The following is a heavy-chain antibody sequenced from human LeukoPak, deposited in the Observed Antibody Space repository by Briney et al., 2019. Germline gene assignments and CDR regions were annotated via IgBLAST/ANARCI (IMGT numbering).Heavy chain of an antibody. CDR3: AREVGSGWNYFDL. D-gene: IGHD6-19*01. V-gene: IGHV3-23*01. CDR1: GFTFSNCP. J-gene: IGHJ4*02. CDR2: INGGRDIT. Sequence: PGGSLRLSCAASGFTFSNCPMSWVRQAPGKGLEWVSHINGGRDITYYADSVKGRFTISTDNSKNTLYLQMNNLRAEDTAVYFCAREVGSGWNYFDLWGQGTLVTVSS.